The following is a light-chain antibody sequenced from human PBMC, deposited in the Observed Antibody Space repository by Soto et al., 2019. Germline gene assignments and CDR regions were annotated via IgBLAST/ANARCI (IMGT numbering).Light chain of an antibody. V-gene: IGLV2-14*01. CDR1: NSDIGAYDY. CDR2: EVT. Sequence: QPALTQPASVSGSPGQSITISCPGSNSDIGAYDYVSWYQQHPGKPPTLLIYEVTFRPSGVPNRFSGSKSGNTATLTISGLLTEDEADYYCGSYASATLIFGGGTKVTVL. J-gene: IGLJ2*01. CDR3: GSYASATLI.